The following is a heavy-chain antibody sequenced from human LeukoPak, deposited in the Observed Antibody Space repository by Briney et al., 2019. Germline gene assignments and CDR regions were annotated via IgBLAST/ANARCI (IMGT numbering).Heavy chain of an antibody. CDR2: ISAYNGNT. CDR3: ARSPNEPKVTGTNWFDP. V-gene: IGHV1-18*01. CDR1: GYTFTSYG. D-gene: IGHD1-7*01. Sequence: ASVKVSCKASGYTFTSYGISWVRQAPGQGLEWMGWISAYNGNTNYAQKLQGRVTMTTDTSTSTAYMELRSLRSDDTAVYYCARSPNEPKVTGTNWFDPWGQGTLVTVSS. J-gene: IGHJ5*02.